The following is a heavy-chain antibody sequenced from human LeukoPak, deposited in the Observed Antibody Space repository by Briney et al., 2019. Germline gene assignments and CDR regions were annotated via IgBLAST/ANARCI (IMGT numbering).Heavy chain of an antibody. J-gene: IGHJ4*02. CDR3: ARDAQRDFQYSNSLEH. Sequence: GVSLRLSCEACVFIFSHCRMHWVRQARGKALEWVAFIGSDATNQLYADSVMGLFTISRENFKKTVSLQMNSLSGEDTAVYYCARDAQRDFQYSNSLEHGGEGCLVTVSS. CDR2: IGSDATNQ. CDR1: VFIFSHCR. D-gene: IGHD4-11*01. V-gene: IGHV3-30*02.